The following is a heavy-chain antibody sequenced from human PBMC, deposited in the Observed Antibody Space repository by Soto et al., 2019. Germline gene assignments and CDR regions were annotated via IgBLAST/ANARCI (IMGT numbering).Heavy chain of an antibody. CDR3: AKDGCGGDCFRVGY. CDR2: ISNDGSNK. CDR1: GFTFSSYG. Sequence: QVQLVESGGGVVQPGRSLRLSCAASGFTFSSYGLHWVRQAPGKGLEWVAVISNDGSNKYYADSVKGRFTISRDNSKNTLYLQMNSLRAEDTAVYYCAKDGCGGDCFRVGYWGQGTLVTVSS. J-gene: IGHJ4*02. V-gene: IGHV3-30*18. D-gene: IGHD2-21*02.